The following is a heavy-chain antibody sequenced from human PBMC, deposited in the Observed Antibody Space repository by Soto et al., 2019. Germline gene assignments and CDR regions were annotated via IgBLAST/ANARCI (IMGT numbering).Heavy chain of an antibody. J-gene: IGHJ6*02. CDR1: GYTFTSYD. CDR3: ARRALVDV. Sequence: ASVKVSCKGSGYTFTSYDINWVRQATGQGLEWVGCMNPNSGITDYAQKFQGRVTMTRDTSISTAYMELSSLRSEDTAVYYCARRALVDVWGQGTTVTVSS. V-gene: IGHV1-8*01. CDR2: MNPNSGIT.